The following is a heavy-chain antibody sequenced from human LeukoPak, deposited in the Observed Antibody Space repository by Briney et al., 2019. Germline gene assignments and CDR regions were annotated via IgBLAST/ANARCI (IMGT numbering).Heavy chain of an antibody. J-gene: IGHJ4*02. CDR3: ARGYQRPDY. Sequence: NAGGSLTLSCAASAFTFSTYTINWVRQAPGEWLEWVSSISSSSNNINYTDSVKSRFTISRDNAMNSVHLQMNSLRVEDTAVYYCARGYQRPDYWGQGTLITVSS. D-gene: IGHD2-2*01. CDR2: ISSSSNNI. V-gene: IGHV3-21*01. CDR1: AFTFSTYT.